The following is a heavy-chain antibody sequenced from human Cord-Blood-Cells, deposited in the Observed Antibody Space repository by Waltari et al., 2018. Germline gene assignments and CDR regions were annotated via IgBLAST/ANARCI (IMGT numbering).Heavy chain of an antibody. CDR1: GGTFSSYA. V-gene: IGHV1-69*01. CDR3: ARDHGISGAFDI. CDR2: IIPIFGTA. D-gene: IGHD3-3*02. J-gene: IGHJ3*02. Sequence: KASGGTFSSYAISWVRQAPGQGLEWMGGIIPIFGTANYAQKFQGRVTITADESTSTAYMELSSLRSEDTAVYYCARDHGISGAFDIWGQGTMVTVSS.